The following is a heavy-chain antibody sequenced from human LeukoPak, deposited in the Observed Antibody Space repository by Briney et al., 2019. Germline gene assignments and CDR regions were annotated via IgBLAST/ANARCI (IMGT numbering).Heavy chain of an antibody. V-gene: IGHV4-39*01. Sequence: SETLSLTCTVSGGSISSSSYYWGWIRQPPGKGLEWIGSIYYSGSTYYNPSLKSRVTIPVDTSKNQFSLKLSSVTAADTAVYYCARLYDYVWGSYYPFDYWGQGTLVTVSS. CDR1: GGSISSSSYY. CDR3: ARLYDYVWGSYYPFDY. D-gene: IGHD3-16*01. CDR2: IYYSGST. J-gene: IGHJ4*02.